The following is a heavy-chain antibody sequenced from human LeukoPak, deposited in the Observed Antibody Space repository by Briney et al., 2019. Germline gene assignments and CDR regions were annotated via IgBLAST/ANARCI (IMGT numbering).Heavy chain of an antibody. CDR3: ANVRYFDWYYFDY. CDR2: IWYDGSNK. Sequence: GRSLRLSYAASGFTFSSYGMHWVRQAPGKGLEWVAVIWYDGSNKYYADSVKGRFTISRDNSKNTLYLQMNSLRAEDTAVYYCANVRYFDWYYFDYRGQGALVTVSS. CDR1: GFTFSSYG. D-gene: IGHD3-9*01. V-gene: IGHV3-33*06. J-gene: IGHJ4*02.